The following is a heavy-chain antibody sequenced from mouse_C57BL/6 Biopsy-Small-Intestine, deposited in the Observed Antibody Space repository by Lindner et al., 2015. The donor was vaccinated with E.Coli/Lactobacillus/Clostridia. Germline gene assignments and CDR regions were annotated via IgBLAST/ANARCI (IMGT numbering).Heavy chain of an antibody. Sequence: VQLQESGPELVKPGASVKISCKASGYTFTSYYIHWVKQRPGQGLEWIGWIYPGSGNTKYNEKFKGKATLTADTSSSTAYMQLSSLTSEDSAVYYCARGSIYDSYYWYFDVWGTGTTVTVSS. D-gene: IGHD2-3*01. V-gene: IGHV1-66*01. J-gene: IGHJ1*03. CDR3: ARGSIYDSYYWYFDV. CDR2: IYPGSGNT. CDR1: GYTFTSYY.